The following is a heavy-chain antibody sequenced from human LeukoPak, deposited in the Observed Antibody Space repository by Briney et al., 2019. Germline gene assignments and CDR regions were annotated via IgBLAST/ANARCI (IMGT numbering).Heavy chain of an antibody. J-gene: IGHJ4*02. CDR3: ARDKVGFWSGYPNKYPLAPDY. Sequence: ASVKVSCKASGYTFTSYGISWVRQAPGQGLEWMGWISAYNGNTNYAQKLQGRVTMTTDTSTSTAYMELRSLRSDDTAVYYCARDKVGFWSGYPNKYPLAPDYWGQGTLVTVSS. D-gene: IGHD3-3*01. CDR2: ISAYNGNT. CDR1: GYTFTSYG. V-gene: IGHV1-18*01.